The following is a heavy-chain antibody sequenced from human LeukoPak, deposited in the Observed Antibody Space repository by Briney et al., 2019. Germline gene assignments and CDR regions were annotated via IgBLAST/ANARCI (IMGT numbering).Heavy chain of an antibody. CDR2: ISVSGGTT. D-gene: IGHD2-15*01. J-gene: IGHJ4*02. CDR3: AKGWTKYCSGGSCYSPLYYFDY. CDR1: GFTFSTYA. V-gene: IGHV3-23*01. Sequence: GGSLRLSCAASGFTFSTYAMSWVRQAPGKGLEWVSGISVSGGTTHYADSVKGRFTISRDNSKNTLSLQMNSLRAEDTAVYYCAKGWTKYCSGGSCYSPLYYFDYWSQGTLVTVSS.